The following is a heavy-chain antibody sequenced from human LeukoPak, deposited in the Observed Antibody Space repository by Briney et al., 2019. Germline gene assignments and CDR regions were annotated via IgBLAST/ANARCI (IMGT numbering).Heavy chain of an antibody. CDR3: ARVSGTFGELY. Sequence: GGSLRLSCAASGFTFSSYSMNWVRQAPGKGLEWVSSIRSSSSYIYYADSVKGRFTISRDNAKNSLYLQMNSLRAEDTAVYYCARVSGTFGELYWGQGTLVTVSS. J-gene: IGHJ4*02. CDR1: GFTFSSYS. CDR2: IRSSSSYI. V-gene: IGHV3-21*01. D-gene: IGHD3-10*01.